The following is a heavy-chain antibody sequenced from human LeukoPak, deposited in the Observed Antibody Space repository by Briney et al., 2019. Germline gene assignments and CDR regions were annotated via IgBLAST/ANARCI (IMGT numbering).Heavy chain of an antibody. V-gene: IGHV4-59*01. CDR1: GGSISSYY. CDR3: ARERGPYDILTGYGMDV. CDR2: IYYSGST. Sequence: SETLSLTCTVSGGSISSYYWSWIRQPPGKGLEWIGYIYYSGSTNYNPSLKSRVTISVDTSKNQFSLKLSSVTAADTAVYYCARERGPYDILTGYGMDVWGKGTTVTVSS. J-gene: IGHJ6*04. D-gene: IGHD3-9*01.